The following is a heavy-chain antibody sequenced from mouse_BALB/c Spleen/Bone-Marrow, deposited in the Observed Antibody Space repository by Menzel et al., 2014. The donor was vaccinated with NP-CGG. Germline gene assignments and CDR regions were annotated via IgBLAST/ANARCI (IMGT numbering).Heavy chain of an antibody. Sequence: VQVVESGAELVKPGASVKLSCKASGYTFTSYYMYWVKQRPGQGLEWIGEINPSNGGTNFNEKFRSRATLTVDKSSSTAYMQLSSLTSGDSAVYYCTRLPHWGQGTSVTVSS. J-gene: IGHJ4*01. CDR2: INPSNGGT. CDR3: TRLPH. V-gene: IGHV1S81*02. D-gene: IGHD5-1*01. CDR1: GYTFTSYY.